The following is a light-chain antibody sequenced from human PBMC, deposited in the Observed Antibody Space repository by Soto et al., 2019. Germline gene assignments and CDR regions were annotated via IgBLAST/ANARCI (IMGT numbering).Light chain of an antibody. CDR2: DAS. J-gene: IGKJ5*01. CDR3: QQRSNWPPIT. V-gene: IGKV3-11*01. CDR1: QSVSSY. Sequence: IVLTQSPATLSLPPGERATLSCRSSQSVSSYLAWYQQKPGQAPRLLIYDASNRASGIPARFSGSGSGTDYTLTISSLEPEDFAVYYCQQRSNWPPITFGQGTRLEI.